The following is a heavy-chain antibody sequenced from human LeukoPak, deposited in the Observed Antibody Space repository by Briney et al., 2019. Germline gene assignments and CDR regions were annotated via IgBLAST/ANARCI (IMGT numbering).Heavy chain of an antibody. Sequence: SETLSLTCTVSGGSISSYYWNWIRQPPGKGLEWIGLIHYSGSTNYNPSLKSRVTMSLDTSKNQFSLNLRSVTAADTAVYYCARLSPSPDYWGQGTLVTVSS. J-gene: IGHJ4*02. CDR1: GGSISSYY. D-gene: IGHD5/OR15-5a*01. V-gene: IGHV4-59*12. CDR3: ARLSPSPDY. CDR2: IHYSGST.